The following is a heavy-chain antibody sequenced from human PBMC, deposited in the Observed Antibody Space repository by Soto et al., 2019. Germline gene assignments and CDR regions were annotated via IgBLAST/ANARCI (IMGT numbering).Heavy chain of an antibody. Sequence: PGESLKISCKGSGYSFTSYWISWVRQMPGKGLEWMGRIDPSDSYTNYSPSFQGHVTISADKSISTAYLQWSSLKASDTAMYYCARLPSSWDYYGSEYGMDVWGQGTTVTVSS. CDR3: ARLPSSWDYYGSEYGMDV. CDR2: IDPSDSYT. V-gene: IGHV5-10-1*01. J-gene: IGHJ6*02. CDR1: GYSFTSYW. D-gene: IGHD3-10*01.